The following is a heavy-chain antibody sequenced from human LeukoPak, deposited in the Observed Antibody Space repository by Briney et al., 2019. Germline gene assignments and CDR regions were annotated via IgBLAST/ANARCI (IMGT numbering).Heavy chain of an antibody. CDR3: ARGTFPLLAEYYFDY. D-gene: IGHD2-8*02. Sequence: SGTLSLTCAISGGSISSSNWWSWVRQPPGKGLEWIGEIYHSGSTNYNPSLKSRVTISVDKSKNQFSLKLSSVTAADTAVYYCARGTFPLLAEYYFDYWGQGTLVTVSS. J-gene: IGHJ4*02. CDR1: GGSISSSNW. V-gene: IGHV4-4*02. CDR2: IYHSGST.